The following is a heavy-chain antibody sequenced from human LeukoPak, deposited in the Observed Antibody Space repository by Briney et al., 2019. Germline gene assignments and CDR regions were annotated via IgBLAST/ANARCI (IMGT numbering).Heavy chain of an antibody. CDR1: GYTFTGYY. CDR3: ATEYRGGPFDY. D-gene: IGHD2-2*01. J-gene: IGHJ4*02. CDR2: INPNSGGT. V-gene: IGHV1-2*02. Sequence: ASVKVSCKASGYTFTGYYMHWVRQAPGQGLGWMGWINPNSGGTNYAQKFQGRVTMTRDTSISTAYMELSSLRSEDTAVYYCATEYRGGPFDYWGQGTLVTVSS.